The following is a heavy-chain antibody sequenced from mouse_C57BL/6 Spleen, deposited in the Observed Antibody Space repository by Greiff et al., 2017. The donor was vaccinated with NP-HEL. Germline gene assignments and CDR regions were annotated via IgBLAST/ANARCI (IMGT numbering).Heavy chain of an antibody. Sequence: QVQLQQPGAELVMPGASVTLSCKASGYTFTDYEMHWVKQTPVHGLEWIGAIDPETGGTAYNQKFKGKAILTADKSSSTAYMELRSLTSEDSAVYYCTRSGDGSLQNYFDYWGQGTTLTVSS. CDR1: GYTFTDYE. CDR2: IDPETGGT. D-gene: IGHD2-3*01. V-gene: IGHV1-15*01. CDR3: TRSGDGSLQNYFDY. J-gene: IGHJ2*01.